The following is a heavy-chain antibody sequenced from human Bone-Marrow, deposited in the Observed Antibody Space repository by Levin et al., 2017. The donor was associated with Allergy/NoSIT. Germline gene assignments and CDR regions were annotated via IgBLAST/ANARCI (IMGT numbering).Heavy chain of an antibody. V-gene: IGHV2-5*02. Sequence: SGPTLVKPTQTLTLTCTFSGFSLSTSGVSVGWIRQPPGKALEWLALLYWDDDVRYRASLKRRLVILKDPSKNQVALTLTNVDPADTAIQSCSCGKYQLLDAFDIWGQGTRVTVSS. J-gene: IGHJ3*02. CDR1: GFSLSTSGVS. CDR2: LYWDDDV. D-gene: IGHD2-2*01. CDR3: SCGKYQLLDAFDI.